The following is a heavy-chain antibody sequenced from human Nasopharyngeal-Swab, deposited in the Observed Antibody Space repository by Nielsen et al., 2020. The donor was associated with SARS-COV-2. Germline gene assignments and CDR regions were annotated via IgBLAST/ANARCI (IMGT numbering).Heavy chain of an antibody. CDR2: IWYDGSNK. J-gene: IGHJ6*03. CDR3: ARDLGVYAILHYMDV. D-gene: IGHD2-8*02. Sequence: GGSLRLSCAASGFTFSSYGMHWVRQAPGKGLEWVAVIWYDGSNKYYADSVKGRFTISRDNSKNTLYLQMNSLRAEDTAVYYCARDLGVYAILHYMDVWGKGTTVTASS. V-gene: IGHV3-33*01. CDR1: GFTFSSYG.